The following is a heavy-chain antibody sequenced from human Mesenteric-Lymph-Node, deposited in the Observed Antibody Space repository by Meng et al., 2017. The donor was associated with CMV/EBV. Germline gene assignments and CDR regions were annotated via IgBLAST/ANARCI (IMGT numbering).Heavy chain of an antibody. D-gene: IGHD3-10*01. CDR1: GFTFSDYR. CDR2: ISSTSSYI. J-gene: IGHJ4*02. V-gene: IGHV3-21*01. CDR3: ARLYGSGEAFDY. Sequence: GESLKISCAASGFTFSDYRMNWVRQAPGKGLEWVSSISSTSSYIYYADSVKGRFTISRDNAKNSLYLQMNSLRAEDTAVYYCARLYGSGEAFDYWGQGTLVTVSS.